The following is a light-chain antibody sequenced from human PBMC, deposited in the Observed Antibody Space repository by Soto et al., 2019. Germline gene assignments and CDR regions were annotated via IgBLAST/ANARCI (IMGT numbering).Light chain of an antibody. J-gene: IGKJ2*01. Sequence: DIQMTQSPSSLSASVGDRVTIACRASQTISSYLNWYQQKPGKAPKLLIYAASNLQSGVPSRFSGSGSGTDFTLSISSLQPEDFATYYCQQSHTTPRTFGPGTKLEIK. V-gene: IGKV1-39*01. CDR1: QTISSY. CDR2: AAS. CDR3: QQSHTTPRT.